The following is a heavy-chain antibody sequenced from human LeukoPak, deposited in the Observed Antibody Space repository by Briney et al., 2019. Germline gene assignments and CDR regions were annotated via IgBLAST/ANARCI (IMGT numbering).Heavy chain of an antibody. CDR2: FDPEDGET. V-gene: IGHV1-24*01. D-gene: IGHD4-11*01. Sequence: ASVKVSCKVSGYTLTELSMHWVRQAPGKGLEWMGGFDPEDGETIYAQKFQGRVTMTEDTSTDTAYMELSSPRSEDTAVYYCATDLRFSPTAADYWGQGTLVTVSS. J-gene: IGHJ4*02. CDR3: ATDLRFSPTAADY. CDR1: GYTLTELS.